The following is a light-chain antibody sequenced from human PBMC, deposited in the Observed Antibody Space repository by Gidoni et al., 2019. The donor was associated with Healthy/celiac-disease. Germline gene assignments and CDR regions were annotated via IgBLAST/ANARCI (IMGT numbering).Light chain of an antibody. CDR3: MQALQTPFT. CDR2: LGS. V-gene: IGKV2-28*01. CDR1: QSLLHSNGYNY. Sequence: DIVMTQSPLSLPVTPGEPASISCRSSQSLLHSNGYNYLDWYLQKPGQSPQLLIYLGSNRASGVPDRFSGSGSGTDFTLKISRVEAEDVGVYYCMQALQTPFTFGGXTKVEIK. J-gene: IGKJ4*01.